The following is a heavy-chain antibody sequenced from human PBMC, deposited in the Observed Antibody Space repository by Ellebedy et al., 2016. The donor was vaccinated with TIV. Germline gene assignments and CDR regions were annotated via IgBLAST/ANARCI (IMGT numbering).Heavy chain of an antibody. Sequence: GGSLRLSCAVSGFTVTNTNMAWVRQAPGKGLEWVSLIHDRDKTFYVYAVKGRFTISRDASKNTLDLQMSNLRVEDTAVYFCVRDWGYASADWGQGTRVTVSS. CDR2: IHDRDKT. V-gene: IGHV3-53*01. CDR3: VRDWGYASAD. D-gene: IGHD3-16*01. CDR1: GFTVTNTN. J-gene: IGHJ4*02.